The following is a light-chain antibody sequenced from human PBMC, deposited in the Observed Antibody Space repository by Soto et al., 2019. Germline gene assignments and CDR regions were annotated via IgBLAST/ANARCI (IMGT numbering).Light chain of an antibody. Sequence: QSALTQPASVSGSPGQSITISCTGTSSDVGGYNYVSWYQQHPGKAPKLMIYEVSNRPSGGSNRFSGYKSGNTASLTISGLQAEDEADYYCSSYTSSSTGVFGGGTKLTVL. CDR1: SSDVGGYNY. CDR2: EVS. V-gene: IGLV2-14*01. J-gene: IGLJ2*01. CDR3: SSYTSSSTGV.